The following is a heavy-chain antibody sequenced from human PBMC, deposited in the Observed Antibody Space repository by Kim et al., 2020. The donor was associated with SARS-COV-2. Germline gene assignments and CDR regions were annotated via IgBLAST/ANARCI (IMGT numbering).Heavy chain of an antibody. CDR3: ASARNPRGYSYGSY. Sequence: SVKVSCKASGGTFSSYAISWVRQAPGQGLEWMGGIIPIFGTANYAQKFQGRVTITADESTSTAYMELSSLRSEDTAVYYCASARNPRGYSYGSYWGQGTLVTVSS. V-gene: IGHV1-69*13. J-gene: IGHJ4*02. CDR1: GGTFSSYA. CDR2: IIPIFGTA. D-gene: IGHD5-18*01.